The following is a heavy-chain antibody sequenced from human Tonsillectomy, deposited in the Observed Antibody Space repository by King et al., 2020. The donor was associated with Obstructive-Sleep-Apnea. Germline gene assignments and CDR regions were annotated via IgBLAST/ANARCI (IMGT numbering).Heavy chain of an antibody. CDR2: IFPILGIT. D-gene: IGHD4/OR15-4a*01. CDR1: GGTFSSFA. J-gene: IGHJ4*02. CDR3: ARSGIGAVLPDY. V-gene: IGHV1-69*04. Sequence: QLVQSGAEVKKPGSSVKVSCKASGGTFSSFAITWVRQAPGQGLEWLGRIFPILGITNYAQNFQGRVTITADKSTSTAYMELSSLRSEDTAVYYCARSGIGAVLPDYWGQGTLVTVSS.